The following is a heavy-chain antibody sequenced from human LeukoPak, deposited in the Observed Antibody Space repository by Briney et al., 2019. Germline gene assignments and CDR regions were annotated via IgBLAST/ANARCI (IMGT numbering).Heavy chain of an antibody. CDR3: ARERAVDSGSYYY. J-gene: IGHJ4*02. CDR2: IRSKAYGGTT. CDR1: GFTFGDYA. Sequence: GGSLGLSCRASGFTFGDYAMIGVRQARGKGREGGDFIRSKAYGGTTESAASVKGRFNISKDNSKSIAYLQMNSLKLEDTAVYYCARERAVDSGSYYYWGQGTLVTVSS. V-gene: IGHV3-49*04. D-gene: IGHD1-26*01.